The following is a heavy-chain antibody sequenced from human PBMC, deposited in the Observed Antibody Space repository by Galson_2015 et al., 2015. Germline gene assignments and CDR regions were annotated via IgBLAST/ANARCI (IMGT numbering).Heavy chain of an antibody. CDR3: ARLAYCSGGSCSYHGMDV. V-gene: IGHV1-18*01. Sequence: SVKVSCKASGYTFTSYGISWVRQAPGQGLEWIGWISVYNDNTNSAQKLQGRVTMTTDTFTSTAYMELRSLRSDDTAVYYCARLAYCSGGSCSYHGMDVWGQGTTVTVSS. D-gene: IGHD2-15*01. J-gene: IGHJ6*02. CDR1: GYTFTSYG. CDR2: ISVYNDNT.